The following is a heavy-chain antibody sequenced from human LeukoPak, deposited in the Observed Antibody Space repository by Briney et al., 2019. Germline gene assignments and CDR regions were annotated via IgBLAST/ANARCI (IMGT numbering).Heavy chain of an antibody. CDR3: ARDGGD. J-gene: IGHJ4*02. D-gene: IGHD3-16*01. CDR1: GFTFCSYA. CDR2: ISYDGSNK. V-gene: IGHV3-30-3*01. Sequence: GRSLRLSCAASGFTFCSYAMHWVRQAPGKGLEWVAVISYDGSNKYYADSVKARFTISRDNSKNTLYLQMNSLRAEDTAVYYCARDGGDWGQGTLVTVSS.